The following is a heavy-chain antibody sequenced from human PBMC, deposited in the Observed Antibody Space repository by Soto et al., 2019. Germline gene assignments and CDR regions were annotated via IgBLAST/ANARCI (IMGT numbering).Heavy chain of an antibody. CDR3: ARDIRIAPPEPEYFDY. Sequence: SETPSLTCTASSGTISSSVYYGCWIRQPPGKGLEWIGSIYYSGSTYYNPSLKSRVTISVDTSKNQFSLKLSSVTAADTAVYYCARDIRIAPPEPEYFDYWVQGTLVTVSS. V-gene: IGHV4-39*01. CDR1: SGTISSSVYY. J-gene: IGHJ4*02. CDR2: IYYSGST. D-gene: IGHD6-13*01.